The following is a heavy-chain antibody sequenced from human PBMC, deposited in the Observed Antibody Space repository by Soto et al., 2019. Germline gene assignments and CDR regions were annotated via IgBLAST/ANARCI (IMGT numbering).Heavy chain of an antibody. J-gene: IGHJ6*02. CDR2: IYYSGST. V-gene: IGHV4-31*03. CDR3: ARARMVRGIIYYYGMDV. CDR1: GGSISSDGNY. D-gene: IGHD3-10*01. Sequence: QVQLQESGPGLVKSSQTLSLTCTVSGGSISSDGNYWSWIRQHPGKGLEWIGYIYYSGSTYYNPSLKSRVTISVDTSKNQFSLKLNSVTAADTAMYYCARARMVRGIIYYYGMDVWGRGTTVTVSS.